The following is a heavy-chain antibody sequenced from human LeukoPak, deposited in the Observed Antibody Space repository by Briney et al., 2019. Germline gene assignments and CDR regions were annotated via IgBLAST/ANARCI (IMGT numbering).Heavy chain of an antibody. J-gene: IGHJ4*02. Sequence: PGGSLRLSCAASGFTVSSNYMSWVRQAPGKGLEWVSVIYSGGSTYYADSVKGRFTISRDNSKNTLYLQMNSLRAEDTAVYYCASTYYDDPLPSDYWGQGTLVTVSS. CDR2: IYSGGST. CDR1: GFTVSSNY. CDR3: ASTYYDDPLPSDY. D-gene: IGHD3-22*01. V-gene: IGHV3-66*01.